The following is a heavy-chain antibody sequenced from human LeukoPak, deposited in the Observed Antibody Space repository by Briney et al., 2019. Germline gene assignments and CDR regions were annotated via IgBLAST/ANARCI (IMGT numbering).Heavy chain of an antibody. V-gene: IGHV1-69*13. D-gene: IGHD6-13*01. CDR1: GGTFSSYA. J-gene: IGHJ5*02. CDR2: IIPIFSTA. CDR3: GTARLYSSSWYGLGPFDP. Sequence: SVKVSCKASGGTFSSYAISWVRQAPGQGLEWMGGIIPIFSTANYAQKFQGRVTITADESTSTAYMELSGLRSEDTAVYYCGTARLYSSSWYGLGPFDPWGQGTLVTVSS.